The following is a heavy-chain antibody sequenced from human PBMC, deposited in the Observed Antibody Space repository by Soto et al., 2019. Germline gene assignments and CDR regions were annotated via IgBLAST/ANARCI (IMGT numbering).Heavy chain of an antibody. CDR2: ISSTTNYI. CDR3: ARESEDLTSNFDY. Sequence: GGSLRLSCAASGFTFTRYSMNWVRQAPGKGLEWVSSISSTTNYIYYGDSMKGRFTISRDNAKNSLYLEMNSLRAEDTAVYYCARESEDLTSNFDYWAQGTLVTVSS. V-gene: IGHV3-21*06. J-gene: IGHJ4*02. CDR1: GFTFTRYS.